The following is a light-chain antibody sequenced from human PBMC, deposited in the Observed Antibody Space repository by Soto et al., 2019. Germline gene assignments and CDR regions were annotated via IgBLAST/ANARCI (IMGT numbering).Light chain of an antibody. CDR3: QRDDPYWT. Sequence: DIQMTQSPSTLSASVGDRVTITCRASQSISSWLAWYQQRPGKAPKLLIYKASTLQSGVPSRFSGSGSGTEFTLTISSRQPDDFATYYCQRDDPYWTFGQGTKVEIK. J-gene: IGKJ1*01. CDR1: QSISSW. V-gene: IGKV1-5*03. CDR2: KAS.